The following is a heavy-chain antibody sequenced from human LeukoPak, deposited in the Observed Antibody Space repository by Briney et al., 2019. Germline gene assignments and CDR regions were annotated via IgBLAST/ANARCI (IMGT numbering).Heavy chain of an antibody. CDR1: GGSISSSNW. Sequence: SETLSLACAVSGGSISSSNWWSWVRQPPGKGLEWIGEIYHSGSTNYNPSLKSRVTISVDTSKNQFSLKLTSVIAADTAVYYCARGPYSGYTLRPLDYWGQGTLVTVSS. D-gene: IGHD5-12*01. CDR2: IYHSGST. J-gene: IGHJ4*02. CDR3: ARGPYSGYTLRPLDY. V-gene: IGHV4-4*02.